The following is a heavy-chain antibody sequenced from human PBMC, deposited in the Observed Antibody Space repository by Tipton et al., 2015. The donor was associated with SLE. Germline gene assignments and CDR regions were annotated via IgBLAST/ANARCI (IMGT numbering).Heavy chain of an antibody. CDR1: GGSFSGYY. CDR3: ARGDPQGPEPFDY. V-gene: IGHV4-34*01. CDR2: INHSGST. D-gene: IGHD1-14*01. J-gene: IGHJ4*02. Sequence: TLSLTCAVYGGSFSGYYWSWIRQPPGKGLEWIGEINHSGSTNYNPSLKSRVTISVDTSKNQFSLKLSSVTAADTAVYYCARGDPQGPEPFDYWGQGTLVTVSS.